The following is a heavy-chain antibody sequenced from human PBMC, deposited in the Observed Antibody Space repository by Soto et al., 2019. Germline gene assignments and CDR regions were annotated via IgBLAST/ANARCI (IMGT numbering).Heavy chain of an antibody. Sequence: SLGVSCAASGFHFAAYAMHWVRQAPGKGLEWVSGISWNSGSIGYADSVKGRFTISRDNAKNYLYLQMNSLRAEDTALYYCAKDTVPITYYYVGRHTSFDTWGNGKRVTDST. V-gene: IGHV3-9*01. D-gene: IGHD3-10*02. CDR1: GFHFAAYA. CDR3: AKDTVPITYYYVGRHTSFDT. J-gene: IGHJ3*02. CDR2: ISWNSGSI.